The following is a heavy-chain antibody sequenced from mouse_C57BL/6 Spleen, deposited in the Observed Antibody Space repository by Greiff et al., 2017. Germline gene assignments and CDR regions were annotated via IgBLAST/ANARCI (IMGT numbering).Heavy chain of an antibody. J-gene: IGHJ2*01. CDR2: IYPGSGST. D-gene: IGHD1-1*01. V-gene: IGHV1-55*01. Sequence: VQLQQPGAELVKPGASVKMSCKASGYTFTSYWITWVKQRPGQGLEWIGDIYPGSGSTNYNEKFKSKATLTVDTSSRTAYMPLSSLTSEVSAVYYCARSFITTDFDYWGQGTTLTVSS. CDR1: GYTFTSYW. CDR3: ARSFITTDFDY.